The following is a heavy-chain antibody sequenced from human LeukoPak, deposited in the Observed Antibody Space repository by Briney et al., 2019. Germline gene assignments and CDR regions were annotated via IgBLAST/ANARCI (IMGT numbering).Heavy chain of an antibody. V-gene: IGHV3-48*01. CDR3: ARDPGVTGI. CDR2: ISSSSSTI. Sequence: PGGSLRLSCAASGFTFSSYSLNWVRQAPGKGLEWVSSISSSSSTIFYADSVKGRFTISRDNAKNSLYLQMNSLRAEDTAVYYCARDPGVTGIWGQGTLVTVSS. J-gene: IGHJ4*02. D-gene: IGHD1-20*01. CDR1: GFTFSSYS.